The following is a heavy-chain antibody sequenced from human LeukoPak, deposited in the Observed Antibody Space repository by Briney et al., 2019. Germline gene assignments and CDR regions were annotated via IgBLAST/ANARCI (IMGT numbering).Heavy chain of an antibody. V-gene: IGHV3-53*01. D-gene: IGHD3-22*01. Sequence: GGSLRLSCAASGFTVSSNFMSWVRQAPGKGLEWVSVIYSGDTTDYADSVKGRFTISIDNFNNTLYLQMNSLRAEDTAVYYCARDYRYYYDSSGLGDYWGQGTLVTVSS. CDR1: GFTVSSNF. CDR2: IYSGDTT. J-gene: IGHJ4*02. CDR3: ARDYRYYYDSSGLGDY.